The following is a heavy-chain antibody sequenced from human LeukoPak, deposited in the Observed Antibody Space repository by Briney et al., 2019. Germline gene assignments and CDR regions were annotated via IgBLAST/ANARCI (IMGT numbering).Heavy chain of an antibody. J-gene: IGHJ3*02. V-gene: IGHV3-23*01. CDR2: ISGSGGST. CDR1: GFTFSSYA. Sequence: QPGGSLRLSCVASGFTFSSYAMSWVRQAPGKGLEWVSAISGSGGSTYYADSVKGRFTISRDNAKNSLYLQMNSLRAEDTAVYYCARVVKVSDIWGQGTMVTVSS. CDR3: ARVVKVSDI. D-gene: IGHD2-21*01.